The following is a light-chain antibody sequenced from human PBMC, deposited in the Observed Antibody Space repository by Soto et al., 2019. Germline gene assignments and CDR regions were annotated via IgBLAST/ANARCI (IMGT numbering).Light chain of an antibody. Sequence: DIQMTQSPSTLSASVGDRVTITCRASQNISKWLAWYQLKPGRAPKLLIYDTYILKSGVPSRFSGSGSGTEFTLTISSLQPDDFATYYCQRYNNYFGLGTKVDIK. CDR3: QRYNNY. J-gene: IGKJ2*01. CDR2: DTY. V-gene: IGKV1-5*01. CDR1: QNISKW.